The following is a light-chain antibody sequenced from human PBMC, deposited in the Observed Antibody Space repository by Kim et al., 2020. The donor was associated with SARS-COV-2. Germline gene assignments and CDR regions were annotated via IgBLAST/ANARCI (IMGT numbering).Light chain of an antibody. V-gene: IGLV1-51*01. CDR2: NND. CDR3: AAWDDSLRGGV. Sequence: GQSVTISHSGNNSNLGNHYVSWYQQLPRTAPRLLIYNNDRRPSGIPDRFSGSKSGTSATLDITGLHTGDEADYYCAAWDDSLRGGVFGGGTQLTVL. CDR1: NSNLGNHY. J-gene: IGLJ3*02.